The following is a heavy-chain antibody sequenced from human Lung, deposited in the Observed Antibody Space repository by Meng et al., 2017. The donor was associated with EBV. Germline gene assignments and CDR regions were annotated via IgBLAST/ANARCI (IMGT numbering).Heavy chain of an antibody. CDR1: GYTFTSYA. J-gene: IGHJ4*02. CDR3: ASRPGIAVAGFDY. Sequence: VQLVQSVTEVNKPGATVEVSCKASGYTFTSYAMNWVRQYPGQRLEWMGWINTGNGETKYSQKFQGRVTLTRDTSASTAYMELSSLRSEDTAVYYCASRPGIAVAGFDYWGQGTLVTVSS. CDR2: INTGNGET. D-gene: IGHD6-19*01. V-gene: IGHV1-3*04.